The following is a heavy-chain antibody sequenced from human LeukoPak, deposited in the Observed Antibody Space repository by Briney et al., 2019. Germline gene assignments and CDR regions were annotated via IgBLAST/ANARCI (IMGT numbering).Heavy chain of an antibody. D-gene: IGHD3-9*01. Sequence: SETLSLTCTVSGGSLSSGDYYWSWIRQPPGTGLEWIGYIYYSGSTYYNPSLKSRVTISVDTSKNQFSLKLSSVTAADTAVYYCAREHFDWLFQAYFDYWGQGTLVTVSS. CDR1: GGSLSSGDYY. CDR3: AREHFDWLFQAYFDY. CDR2: IYYSGST. J-gene: IGHJ4*02. V-gene: IGHV4-30-4*01.